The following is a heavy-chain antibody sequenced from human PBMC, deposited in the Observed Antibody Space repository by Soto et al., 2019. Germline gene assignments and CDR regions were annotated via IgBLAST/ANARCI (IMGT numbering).Heavy chain of an antibody. V-gene: IGHV4-39*01. D-gene: IGHD3-10*01. J-gene: IGHJ4*02. CDR1: GGSISSSSYY. Sequence: SETLSLTCTVSGGSISSSSYYWGWIRQPPGKGLEWIGSIYYSGSTYYNPSLKSRVTISVDTSKNQFSLKLSSVAAADTAVYYCARHTYYYGSGSYVYFDYWGQGTLVTVSS. CDR2: IYYSGST. CDR3: ARHTYYYGSGSYVYFDY.